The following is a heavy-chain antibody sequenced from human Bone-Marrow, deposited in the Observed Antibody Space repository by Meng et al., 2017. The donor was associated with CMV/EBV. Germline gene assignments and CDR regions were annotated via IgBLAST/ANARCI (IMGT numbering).Heavy chain of an antibody. Sequence: SVKVSCKASGGTFSSYAISWVRQAPGQGLEWMGGIIPIFGTANYAQKFQGRVTMTEDTSTDTAYMELSSLRSEDTAVYYCATGYPGGYYGMDVWGQGTTVTVSS. D-gene: IGHD1-26*01. CDR2: IIPIFGTA. CDR1: GGTFSSYA. J-gene: IGHJ6*02. CDR3: ATGYPGGYYGMDV. V-gene: IGHV1-69*06.